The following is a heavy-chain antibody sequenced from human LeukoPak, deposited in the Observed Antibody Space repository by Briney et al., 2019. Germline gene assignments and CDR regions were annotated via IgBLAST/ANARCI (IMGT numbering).Heavy chain of an antibody. V-gene: IGHV3-21*01. CDR3: ASGSYSRYGMDV. CDR2: ISSSSSYI. CDR1: GFTFSSYS. D-gene: IGHD2-15*01. Sequence: GGSLRLSCAASGFTFSSYSMNWVRQAPGKGLEWVSSISSSSSYIYYADSVKGRFTISRDNAKNSLYLQMNSLRAEDTAVYYCASGSYSRYGMDVWGQGTTVTVSS. J-gene: IGHJ6*02.